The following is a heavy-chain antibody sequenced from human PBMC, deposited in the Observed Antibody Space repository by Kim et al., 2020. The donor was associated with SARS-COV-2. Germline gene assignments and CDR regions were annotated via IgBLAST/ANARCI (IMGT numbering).Heavy chain of an antibody. J-gene: IGHJ6*02. CDR2: NLYSGST. Sequence: SETLSLTCTVSGGSITSSSFYWGWIRQPPGKGLEWIGNNLYSGSTYYNPSLKSRVTISVDTSKNQFSLKVNSVTAADTAVYYCARRVDKGLGAAMDVWGQGTTVTVSS. D-gene: IGHD5-12*01. V-gene: IGHV4-39*01. CDR3: ARRVDKGLGAAMDV. CDR1: GGSITSSSFY.